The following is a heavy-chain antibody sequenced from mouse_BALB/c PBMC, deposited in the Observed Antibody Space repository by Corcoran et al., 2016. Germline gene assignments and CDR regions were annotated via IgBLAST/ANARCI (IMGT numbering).Heavy chain of an antibody. V-gene: IGHV1-9*01. CDR1: GYTFSSYW. CDR2: ILPGSGST. J-gene: IGHJ3*01. CDR3: ARVNWAGAY. D-gene: IGHD4-1*01. Sequence: QVQLQQSGADLMKPGASVKISCKATGYTFSSYWIEWVKQRPGHGLEWIGEILPGSGSTNYNEKFKGKATFTADTSSNTAYMQLSSLTSEDSAVYYCARVNWAGAYWGQGTLVTVSA.